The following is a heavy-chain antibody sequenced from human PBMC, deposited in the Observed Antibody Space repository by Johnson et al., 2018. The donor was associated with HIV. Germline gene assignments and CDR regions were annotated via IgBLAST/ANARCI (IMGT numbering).Heavy chain of an antibody. CDR2: IYGGGSGGST. V-gene: IGHV3-NL1*01. Sequence: HVQLVESGGGVVQPGRSLRLSCAASGFTFSSYAMHWVRQAPGKGLEWVSVIYGGGSGGSTYYSDSVKDRFTISRDTAKNSFYLRMNSLRDGDTALYYCARLFTRDDAFDMWGQGTTVTVSS. CDR3: ARLFTRDDAFDM. CDR1: GFTFSSYA. J-gene: IGHJ3*02.